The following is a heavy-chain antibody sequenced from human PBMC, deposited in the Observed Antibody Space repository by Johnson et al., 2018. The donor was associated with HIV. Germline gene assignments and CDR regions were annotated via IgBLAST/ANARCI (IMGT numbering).Heavy chain of an antibody. V-gene: IGHV3-48*01. Sequence: VQLVESGGGVVQPGRSLRLSCAASGFTFSSSAMHWVHQAPGKGLEWVSYISSSGSTIFYADSVTGRFIISRDNSKRTLYLQMSSLRTEDTAVYFCARDSDVLPGYTGPEDAFDIWGQGTLVTVSS. CDR1: GFTFSSSA. CDR3: ARDSDVLPGYTGPEDAFDI. CDR2: ISSSGSTI. J-gene: IGHJ3*02. D-gene: IGHD3-9*01.